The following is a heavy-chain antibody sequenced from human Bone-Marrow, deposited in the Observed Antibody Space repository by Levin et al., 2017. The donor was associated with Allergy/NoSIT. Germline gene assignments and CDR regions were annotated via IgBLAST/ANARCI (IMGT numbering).Heavy chain of an antibody. Sequence: GASVKVSCEASGFTFIGYYIHWVRQAPGQGLEWMGWINPDSGGTKYAQKFQGRVTMTRDTSISTAYMELSRLRSDDTAMYYCASLYCGSTNCYIRGGYYYGMDVWGQGTTVTVSS. CDR2: INPDSGGT. V-gene: IGHV1-2*02. CDR1: GFTFIGYY. CDR3: ASLYCGSTNCYIRGGYYYGMDV. D-gene: IGHD2-2*01. J-gene: IGHJ6*02.